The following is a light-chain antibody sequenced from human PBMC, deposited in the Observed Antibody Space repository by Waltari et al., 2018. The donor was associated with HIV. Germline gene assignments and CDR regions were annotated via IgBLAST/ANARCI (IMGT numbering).Light chain of an antibody. V-gene: IGLV1-51*01. J-gene: IGLJ2*01. CDR2: DDD. CDR3: ATWDNRLTTVL. Sequence: QSVLTQPPSVSAAPGQKVTIPCSGGSSTVGASYDPWYQPPPGAAPKLLIFDDDPRPSGILDRFSGSKSGTSATLGITGLQTGDEADYYCATWDNRLTTVLFGGGTKLTVL. CDR1: SSTVGASY.